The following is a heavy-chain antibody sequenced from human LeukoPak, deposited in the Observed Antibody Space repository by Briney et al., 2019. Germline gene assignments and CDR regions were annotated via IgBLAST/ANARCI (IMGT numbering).Heavy chain of an antibody. CDR1: GGSISSGGYY. CDR2: IYHSGST. V-gene: IGHV4-30-2*01. CDR3: ARAEIAAAGLPKAADAFDI. D-gene: IGHD6-13*01. Sequence: SETLSLTCTVSGGSISSGGYYWSWIRQPPGKGLEWIGYIYHSGSTYYNPSLKSRVTISVDRSKNQFSLKLSSVTAADTAVYYCARAEIAAAGLPKAADAFDIWGQGTMVTVSS. J-gene: IGHJ3*02.